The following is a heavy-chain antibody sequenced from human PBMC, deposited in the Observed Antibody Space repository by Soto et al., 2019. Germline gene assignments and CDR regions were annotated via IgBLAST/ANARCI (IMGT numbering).Heavy chain of an antibody. CDR2: INSSSSYT. J-gene: IGHJ6*04. CDR3: ASCHTTRRYYYGLQV. CDR1: GFTLSDYY. Sequence: GGSLRLSCAASGFTLSDYYMSWIRQAPGKGLEWVSYINSSSSYTNYADSVKGRFTISRDNAKNSLYLQMNSLRAEDTAVYYCASCHTTRRYYYGLQVRCTGITVTLS. V-gene: IGHV3-11*06. D-gene: IGHD1-1*01.